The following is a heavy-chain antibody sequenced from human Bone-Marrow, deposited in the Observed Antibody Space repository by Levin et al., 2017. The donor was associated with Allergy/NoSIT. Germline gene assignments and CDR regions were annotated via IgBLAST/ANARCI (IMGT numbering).Heavy chain of an antibody. CDR2: IYHSGST. CDR3: ARGAWGSSSYYFDY. Sequence: LRLSCAVSGGSISSGGYSWSWIRQPPGKGLEWIGYIYHSGSTYYNPSLKSRVTISVDRSKNQFSLKLSSVTAADTAVYYCARGAWGSSSYYFDYWGQGTLVTVSS. V-gene: IGHV4-30-2*01. D-gene: IGHD6-6*01. CDR1: GGSISSGGYS. J-gene: IGHJ4*02.